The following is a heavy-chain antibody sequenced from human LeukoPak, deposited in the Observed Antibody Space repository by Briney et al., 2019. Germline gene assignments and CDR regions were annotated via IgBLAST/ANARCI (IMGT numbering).Heavy chain of an antibody. CDR1: GFTFISYT. J-gene: IGHJ4*02. V-gene: IGHV3-21*04. CDR3: ASRGREMATMVFNY. D-gene: IGHD5-24*01. Sequence: SGGSLRLSCAASGFTFISYTMNWVRQAPGKGLEWVSSISSSSSYIYYADSVKGRFTISRDNAKNSLYLQMDSLRAEDTAVYYCASRGREMATMVFNYWGQGTLVTVSS. CDR2: ISSSSSYI.